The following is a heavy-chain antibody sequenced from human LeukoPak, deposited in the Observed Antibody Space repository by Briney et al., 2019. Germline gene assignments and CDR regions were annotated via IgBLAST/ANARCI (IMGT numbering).Heavy chain of an antibody. CDR2: ISSSSNYI. D-gene: IGHD6-13*01. Sequence: GGSLRLSCAASGFTFNTYSINWVRQAPGKGLEWVSSISSSSNYIYYADSVKGRFTISRDNAKNSLYLQMNSLRAGDTAVYYCARVRQQLVFDYWGQGTLVTVSS. CDR3: ARVRQQLVFDY. V-gene: IGHV3-21*01. CDR1: GFTFNTYS. J-gene: IGHJ4*02.